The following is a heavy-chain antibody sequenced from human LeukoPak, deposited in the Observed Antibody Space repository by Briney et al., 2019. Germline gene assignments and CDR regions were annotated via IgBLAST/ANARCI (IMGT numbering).Heavy chain of an antibody. V-gene: IGHV1-18*01. D-gene: IGHD2-2*01. CDR2: TSAYNGNT. CDR3: ARSRCSSTSCYGDLDY. CDR1: GYTFTSHG. Sequence: ASVKVSCKASGYTFTSHGISWVRQAPGQGLEWMGWTSAYNGNTNYAQKLQGRVTMTTDTSTSTAYMELRSLRSDDTAVYYCARSRCSSTSCYGDLDYWGQGTLVTVSS. J-gene: IGHJ4*02.